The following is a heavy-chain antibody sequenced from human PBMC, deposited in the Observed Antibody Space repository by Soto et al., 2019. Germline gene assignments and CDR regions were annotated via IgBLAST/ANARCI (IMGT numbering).Heavy chain of an antibody. D-gene: IGHD3-22*01. V-gene: IGHV4-39*01. CDR1: GGSISSSSYY. CDR3: ARLNYDSSGYFLGYFDY. Sequence: SETLSLTCTVSGGSISSSSYYWGWIRQHPGKGLEWIGSIYYSGSTYYNPSLKSRVTISVDTSKNQFSLKLSSVTAADTAVYYCARLNYDSSGYFLGYFDYCGQGTLVTVSS. CDR2: IYYSGST. J-gene: IGHJ4*02.